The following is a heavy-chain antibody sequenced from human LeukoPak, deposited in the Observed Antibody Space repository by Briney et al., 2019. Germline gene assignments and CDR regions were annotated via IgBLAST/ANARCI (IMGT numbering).Heavy chain of an antibody. CDR1: GFTFSNAW. J-gene: IGHJ6*03. V-gene: IGHV3-15*05. D-gene: IGHD3-10*01. Sequence: GGSLRLSCAASGFTFSNAWMNWVRQAPGRGLEWVGRIKSKTDAGTTDYAAPVKGRFTISRDDSKNTLYLQMNSLRAEDTAVYYCARDLGRFGELPRNFYYYYYYMDVWGKGTTVTISS. CDR3: ARDLGRFGELPRNFYYYYYYMDV. CDR2: IKSKTDAGTT.